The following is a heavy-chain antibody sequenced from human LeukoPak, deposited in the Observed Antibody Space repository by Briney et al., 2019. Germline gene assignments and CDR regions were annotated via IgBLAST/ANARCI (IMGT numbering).Heavy chain of an antibody. CDR2: ISDNGERT. V-gene: IGHV3-23*01. Sequence: GGSLRLSCAVSGFTFSTYGMNWVRQAPGKGLEWVSAISDNGERTYYADSVKGRFAIFRDNSKSTLYLQMNSLRAEDTAIYYCAKERGVAKPFDYWGQGTLVTVSS. J-gene: IGHJ4*02. CDR3: AKERGVAKPFDY. CDR1: GFTFSTYG. D-gene: IGHD2-8*02.